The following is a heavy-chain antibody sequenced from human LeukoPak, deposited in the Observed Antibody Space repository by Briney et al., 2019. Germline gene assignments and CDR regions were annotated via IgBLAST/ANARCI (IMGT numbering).Heavy chain of an antibody. CDR3: ARDRGYSYGSDAFDI. Sequence: SETLSLTCTVSGGSISSYYWSWIRQPPGKGLEWIGYIYYSGSSNYNPSLKSRVTISVDSSKNQFSLKLSSVTAADTAVSYCARDRGYSYGSDAFDIWGQGTMVTVPS. V-gene: IGHV4-59*01. CDR1: GGSISSYY. J-gene: IGHJ3*02. CDR2: IYYSGSS. D-gene: IGHD5-18*01.